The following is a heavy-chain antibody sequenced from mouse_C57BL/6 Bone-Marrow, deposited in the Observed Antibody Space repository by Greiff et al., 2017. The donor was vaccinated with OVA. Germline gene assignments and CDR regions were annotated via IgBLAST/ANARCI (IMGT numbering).Heavy chain of an antibody. CDR2: INYDGSST. D-gene: IGHD1-1*01. CDR3: ARERGFYYGSSYSYYYAMDY. V-gene: IGHV5-16*01. J-gene: IGHJ4*01. CDR1: GFTFSDYY. Sequence: EVKLVESEGGLVQPGSSMKLSCTASGFTFSDYYMAWVRQVPEKGLEWVANINYDGSSTYYLDSLKSRFIISRDNAKNILYLQMSSLKSEDTATYYCARERGFYYGSSYSYYYAMDYWGQGTSVTVSS.